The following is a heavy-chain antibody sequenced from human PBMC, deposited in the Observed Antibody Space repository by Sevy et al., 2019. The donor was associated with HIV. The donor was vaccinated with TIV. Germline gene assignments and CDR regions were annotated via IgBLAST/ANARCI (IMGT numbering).Heavy chain of an antibody. D-gene: IGHD2-8*02. CDR3: AKRRVQSGLSGGGANYGMDV. J-gene: IGHJ6*02. Sequence: GGSLRLSCAASGFPFSSYAMSWVRQAPGRGLEWVSTLIGGGRRTYYADSVTGRFIISRDNSKNTLYLRMNSLRAEGTAIYYCAKRRVQSGLSGGGANYGMDVCGRGTTVTVSS. CDR2: LIGGGRRT. V-gene: IGHV3-23*01. CDR1: GFPFSSYA.